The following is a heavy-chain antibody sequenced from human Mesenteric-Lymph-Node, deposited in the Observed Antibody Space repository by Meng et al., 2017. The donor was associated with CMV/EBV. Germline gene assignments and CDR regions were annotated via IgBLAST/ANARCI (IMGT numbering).Heavy chain of an antibody. D-gene: IGHD5-24*01. CDR1: GFTFSDYY. V-gene: IGHV3-69-1*01. Sequence: GESLKISCAASGFTFSDYYMNWVRQAPGKGLEWVSSISSSSAIYYADSVKGRFTISRDNAKNSVYLQMNGLRDDDTARYYCARGIGMAFYYYAMDVWGQGTTVTVSS. CDR3: ARGIGMAFYYYAMDV. CDR2: ISSSSAI. J-gene: IGHJ6*02.